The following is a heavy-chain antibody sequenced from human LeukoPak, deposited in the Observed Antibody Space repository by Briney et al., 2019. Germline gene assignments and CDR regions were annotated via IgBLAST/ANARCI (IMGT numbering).Heavy chain of an antibody. J-gene: IGHJ6*03. D-gene: IGHD1-1*01. V-gene: IGHV3-53*01. CDR3: ARGTLETYYYYMDV. CDR1: GFTVSSNY. CDR2: IYSGGST. Sequence: PGGSLRLSCAASGFTVSSNYMSWVRQAPGKGLEWVSVIYSGGSTYYADSVKGRFTISRDNSKNTLYLQMNSLRAEDTAVYYCARGTLETYYYYMDVWGKGTTVTVSS.